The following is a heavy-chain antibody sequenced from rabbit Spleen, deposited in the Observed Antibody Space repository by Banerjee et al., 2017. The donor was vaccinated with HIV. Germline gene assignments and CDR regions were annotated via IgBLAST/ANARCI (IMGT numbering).Heavy chain of an antibody. D-gene: IGHD1-1*01. CDR3: ARWAAGSGGWYAFNL. CDR1: GFSLSSSYY. J-gene: IGHJ4*01. V-gene: IGHV1S40*01. CDR2: IYAGSSGST. Sequence: QSLEESGGDLVKPGASLTLTCTASGFSLSSSYYMCWVRQAPGKGLEWIACIYAGSSGSTCYASWAKGRFTISKASSTTVTLQMTSLTAADTATYFCARWAAGSGGWYAFNLWGQGTLVTVS.